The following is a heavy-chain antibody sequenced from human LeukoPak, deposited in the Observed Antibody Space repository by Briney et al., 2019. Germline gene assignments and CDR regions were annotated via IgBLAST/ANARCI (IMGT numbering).Heavy chain of an antibody. J-gene: IGHJ4*02. V-gene: IGHV1-18*01. CDR1: GYTFTNYG. Sequence: VASVKVSCKASGYTFTNYGITWVRQVPGQGLEWLGWISAYNGNANYAQNLQDRVTLTSDTSTSTAYMELRSLRSDDTGIYYCARTPKRFGALYQPGDSWGQGTLLTVSS. D-gene: IGHD3-10*01. CDR3: ARTPKRFGALYQPGDS. CDR2: ISAYNGNA.